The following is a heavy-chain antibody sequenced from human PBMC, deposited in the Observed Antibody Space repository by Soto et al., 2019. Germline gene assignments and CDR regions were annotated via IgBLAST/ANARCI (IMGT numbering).Heavy chain of an antibody. D-gene: IGHD4-17*01. CDR1: GFTFSSTW. Sequence: PGGSLRVSCVDSGFTFSSTWMSWVRQAPGKGLEWVGRIKSNSDGGTSDYATAVKDRFTISRDDSNDTLYLQMSSLRIEDTAVYYCVWKDYGFHHYGMDVWRQVTTVTVYS. CDR2: IKSNSDGGTS. J-gene: IGHJ6*02. CDR3: VWKDYGFHHYGMDV. V-gene: IGHV3-15*01.